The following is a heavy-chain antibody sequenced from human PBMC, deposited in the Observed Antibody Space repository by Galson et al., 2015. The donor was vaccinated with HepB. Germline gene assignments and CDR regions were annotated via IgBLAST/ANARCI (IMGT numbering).Heavy chain of an antibody. V-gene: IGHV6-1*01. CDR3: AREVGYSSGWYQGFNYGMDV. CDR1: GDSVSSNSAA. CDR2: TYYRSKWYS. D-gene: IGHD6-19*01. J-gene: IGHJ6*02. Sequence: CAISGDSVSSNSAAWNWIRQSPSRGLEWLGRTYYRSKWYSDYAVSVKSRMTINPDTSKNQFSLQLNSVTPEDTAVYYCAREVGYSSGWYQGFNYGMDVWGQGTTVTVSS.